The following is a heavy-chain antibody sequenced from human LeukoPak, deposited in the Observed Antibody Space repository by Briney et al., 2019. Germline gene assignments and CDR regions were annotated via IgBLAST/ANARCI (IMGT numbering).Heavy chain of an antibody. D-gene: IGHD4-17*01. V-gene: IGHV4-59*01. CDR2: TQYRGYA. CDR3: ARVGSLTTFD. J-gene: IGHJ4*02. Sequence: SETLSLTCTVSGRSMSTYYWTWIRQSPGKGLEWIGYTQYRGYADYSPSLKSRVTISVDTSNNQCSLRLSSVTAADTAVYYCARVGSLTTFDWGQGTLVTVSS. CDR1: GRSMSTYY.